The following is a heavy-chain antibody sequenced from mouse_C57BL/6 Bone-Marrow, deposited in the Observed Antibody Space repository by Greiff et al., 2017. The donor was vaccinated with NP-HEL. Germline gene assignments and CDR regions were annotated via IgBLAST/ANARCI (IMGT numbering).Heavy chain of an antibody. Sequence: QVQLQQPGAELVKPGASVKMSCKASGYTFTSYWITWVKQRPGQGLEWIGDIYPGSGSTNYNEKFKSKATLTVDTSSSTAYMQLSSLTSEDSAVYYCARTPPYYGSSPRYFDYWGQGTTLTVSS. CDR3: ARTPPYYGSSPRYFDY. CDR1: GYTFTSYW. D-gene: IGHD1-1*01. CDR2: IYPGSGST. V-gene: IGHV1-55*01. J-gene: IGHJ2*01.